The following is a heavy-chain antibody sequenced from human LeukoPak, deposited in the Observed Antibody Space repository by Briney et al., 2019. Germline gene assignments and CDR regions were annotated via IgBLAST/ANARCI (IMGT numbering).Heavy chain of an antibody. V-gene: IGHV3-66*01. CDR1: GGSFSGYY. J-gene: IGHJ3*02. D-gene: IGHD5/OR15-5a*01. CDR2: IYSGGST. CDR3: ARGIYSVSALDI. Sequence: ETLSLTCAVYGGSFSGYYWSWIRQPPGKGLEWVSVIYSGGSTYYADSVKGRFTISRDYSKNTLYLQMNSLRVEDTAVYFCARGIYSVSALDIWGQGAMVTVS.